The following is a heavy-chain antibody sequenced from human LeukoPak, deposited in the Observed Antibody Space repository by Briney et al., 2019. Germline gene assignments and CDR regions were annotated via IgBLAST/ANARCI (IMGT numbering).Heavy chain of an antibody. CDR3: ATSRWELQPADVFDI. Sequence: NPSETLSLTCTVSGGSISSSSYYWGWIRQPPGKGLEWIGSIYYSGSTYYNPSLKSRVTISVDTSKNQFSLKLSSVTAADTAVYYCATSRWELQPADVFDIWGQGTMVTVSS. CDR1: GGSISSSSYY. V-gene: IGHV4-39*07. J-gene: IGHJ3*02. D-gene: IGHD1-26*01. CDR2: IYYSGST.